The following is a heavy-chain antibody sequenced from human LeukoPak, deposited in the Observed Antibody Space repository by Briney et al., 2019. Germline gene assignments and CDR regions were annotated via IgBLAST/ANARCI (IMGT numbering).Heavy chain of an antibody. Sequence: PSQTLSLTCTVSGGSISSGSYYWSWIRQPAGKGLEWIGYIYYSGSTNYNPSLKSRVTISVDTSKNQFSLKLSSVTAADTAVYYCARTNYDILTGYYASHYFDYWGQGTLVTVSS. CDR2: IYYSGST. V-gene: IGHV4-61*10. D-gene: IGHD3-9*01. CDR1: GGSISSGSYY. CDR3: ARTNYDILTGYYASHYFDY. J-gene: IGHJ4*02.